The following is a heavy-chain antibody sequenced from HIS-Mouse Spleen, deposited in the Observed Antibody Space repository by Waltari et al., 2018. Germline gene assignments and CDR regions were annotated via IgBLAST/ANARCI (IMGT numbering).Heavy chain of an antibody. Sequence: EVQLVESGGGLVQPGGSLRLSCAASGFTFSSYWMSWVRQAPGKGMWWVASVRQYGIERYYVDSGKGRFTISRDNAKNSLYRQMNSLRAEDTAVYYCARDRYWYFDRWGRGTLVTVSS. CDR1: GFTFSSYW. CDR3: ARDRYWYFDR. J-gene: IGHJ2*01. CDR2: VRQYGIER. V-gene: IGHV3-7*01.